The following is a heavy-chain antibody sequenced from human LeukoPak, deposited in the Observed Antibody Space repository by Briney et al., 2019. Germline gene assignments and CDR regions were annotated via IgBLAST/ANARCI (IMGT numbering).Heavy chain of an antibody. CDR1: GFTLGTRW. CDR3: VREFNGTTTFTP. CDR2: IKPDATEI. V-gene: IGHV3-7*01. Sequence: GGSLSISCGATGFTLGTRWMNWVPEAPRKGLEWMTTIKPDATEIHYVDSVRGPFTISSDNAKNSLYLQMNSLSAEDTAVYDCVREFNGTTTFTPWGQGTLVTVSS. J-gene: IGHJ5*02. D-gene: IGHD1-1*01.